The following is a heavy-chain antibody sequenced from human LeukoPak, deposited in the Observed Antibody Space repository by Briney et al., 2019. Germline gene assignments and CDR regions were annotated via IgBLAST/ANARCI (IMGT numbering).Heavy chain of an antibody. CDR2: IVVGSGNT. CDR1: GFTFTSSA. J-gene: IGHJ4*02. CDR3: VREVTVVTPYYFDY. V-gene: IGHV1-58*01. D-gene: IGHD4-23*01. Sequence: ASVKVSCKASGFTFTSSAVQWVRQARGQRLEWIGWIVVGSGNTNYAQKFQERVTITRDMSTSTAYMELSSLGSEDTAVYYCVREVTVVTPYYFDYWGQGTLVTVSS.